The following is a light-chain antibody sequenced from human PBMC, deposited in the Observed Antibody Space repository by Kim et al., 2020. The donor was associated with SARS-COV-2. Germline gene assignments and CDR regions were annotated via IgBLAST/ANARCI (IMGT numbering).Light chain of an antibody. J-gene: IGLJ1*01. CDR2: SNN. V-gene: IGLV1-44*01. CDR3: AAWDDSLNGLYV. Sequence: QRITISCSGRSSNSGSNTVNWYQQLPRTAPKILIYSNNQRPSGVPDRFSGSKSGTSASLAISGLQSEDESDYYCAAWDDSLNGLYVFGTGTKVTV. CDR1: SSNSGSNT.